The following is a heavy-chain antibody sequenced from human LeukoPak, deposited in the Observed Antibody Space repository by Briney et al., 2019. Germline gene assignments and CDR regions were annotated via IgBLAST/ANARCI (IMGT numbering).Heavy chain of an antibody. V-gene: IGHV1-3*01. CDR1: GYPFRSYV. CDR3: ARDGYDADGYLDY. J-gene: IGHJ4*02. CDR2: INPANGNT. Sequence: GASMKVSCKASGYPFRSYVMHWLRQAPGQSLEWIGWINPANGNTKYSRNFQGRVTITRDTSASVVYMELSSLRYEDTAVYYCARDGYDADGYLDYWGQGALVPVSS. D-gene: IGHD5-12*01.